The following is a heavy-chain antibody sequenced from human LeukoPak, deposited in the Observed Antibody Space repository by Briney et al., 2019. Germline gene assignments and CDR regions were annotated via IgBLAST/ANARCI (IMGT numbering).Heavy chain of an antibody. CDR3: ARAYFRGDYYDSSGYWGSAFDI. CDR2: IIPILSIA. Sequence: SVKVSCKASGGTFSSYAISWVRQAPGQGLEWMGRIIPILSIANYAQKFQGRVTITADKSTSTAYMELSSLRSEDTAVYYCARAYFRGDYYDSSGYWGSAFDIWGQGTMVTVSS. J-gene: IGHJ3*02. V-gene: IGHV1-69*04. CDR1: GGTFSSYA. D-gene: IGHD3-22*01.